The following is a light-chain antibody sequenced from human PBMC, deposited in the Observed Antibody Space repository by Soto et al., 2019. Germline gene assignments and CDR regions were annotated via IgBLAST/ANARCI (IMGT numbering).Light chain of an antibody. V-gene: IGKV3-20*01. CDR3: QQEGSSPLLA. J-gene: IGKJ3*01. CDR2: GAS. CDR1: QSVSSTY. Sequence: EIVLTQSPGTLSLSPGERATLSCRASQSVSSTYLAWYHQKPGQAPRLLIYGASSSATGIPDRFSGSGSGTDFTITISRLEPEDFAVYYCQQEGSSPLLAFGPGTKVEI.